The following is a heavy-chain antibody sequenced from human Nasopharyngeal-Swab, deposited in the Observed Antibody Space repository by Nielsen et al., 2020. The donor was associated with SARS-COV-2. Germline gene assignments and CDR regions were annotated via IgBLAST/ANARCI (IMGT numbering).Heavy chain of an antibody. CDR3: AKDRYCSGGACYFNGFDS. CDR2: VSGTGHTT. CDR1: GFTFSTYA. J-gene: IGHJ4*02. V-gene: IGHV3-23*01. D-gene: IGHD2-15*01. Sequence: GGSLRLSCSASGFTFSTYAMSWVRQAPGKGLKWVSSVSGTGHTTKYTDSVKGLFTISRDNSEKKAYLEMHSLRAEDTAVYYCAKDRYCSGGACYFNGFDSWGQGTLVTVSS.